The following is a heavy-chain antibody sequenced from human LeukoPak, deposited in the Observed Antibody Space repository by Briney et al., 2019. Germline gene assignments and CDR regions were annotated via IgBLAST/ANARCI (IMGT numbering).Heavy chain of an antibody. CDR2: IYSGIST. D-gene: IGHD5-12*01. CDR3: ARVLSSSGYYYLGAFDI. J-gene: IGHJ3*02. Sequence: PGGSLRLSCAASGFTVSKIYMSWVRQAPGKGLEGVSVIYSGISTYYADSVKGRFTISSDSSKNTLFLHMNSLRAEDTAVYYCARVLSSSGYYYLGAFDIWGQGTMVTVSS. V-gene: IGHV3-53*01. CDR1: GFTVSKIY.